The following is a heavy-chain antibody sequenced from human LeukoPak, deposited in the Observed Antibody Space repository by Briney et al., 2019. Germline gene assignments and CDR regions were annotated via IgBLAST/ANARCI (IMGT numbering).Heavy chain of an antibody. Sequence: QSGGSLRLSCVASGFTFSNYDMHWVRQVTGKGLEWVSAIGTAGDTYYPGSVKGRFTISRENAKTSLYLQMNSLRAEDTAVYYCARDGRGYYDSSGSTHALVYGMDVWGQGTTVTVSS. CDR2: IGTAGDT. D-gene: IGHD3-22*01. CDR3: ARDGRGYYDSSGSTHALVYGMDV. V-gene: IGHV3-13*01. J-gene: IGHJ6*02. CDR1: GFTFSNYD.